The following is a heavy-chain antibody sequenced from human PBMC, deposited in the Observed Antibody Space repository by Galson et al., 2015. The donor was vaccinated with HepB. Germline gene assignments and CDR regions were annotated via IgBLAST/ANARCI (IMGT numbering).Heavy chain of an antibody. CDR1: GFSLGNYA. J-gene: IGHJ5*02. CDR3: AKDTTRIDCPSDL. CDR2: ISGSGGT. Sequence: SLRLSCAASGFSLGNYAMNWVRQAPGKGLEWVSGISGSGGTYYADSVKGRFTVSRDNSKNTLYLEMNTLRVEDTAGYYCAKDTTRIDCPSDLWGQGTLVTVSS. D-gene: IGHD2-21*02. V-gene: IGHV3-23*01.